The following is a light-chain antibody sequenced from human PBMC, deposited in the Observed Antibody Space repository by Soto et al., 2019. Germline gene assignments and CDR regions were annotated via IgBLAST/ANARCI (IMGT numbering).Light chain of an antibody. CDR3: AAWDDSLNGYVA. CDR1: SSDIGSNT. V-gene: IGLV1-44*01. J-gene: IGLJ2*01. CDR2: NND. Sequence: QSGLTQPPSASGTPGQRVTISCSGSSSDIGSNTVNWYQQLPGTAPKLLIYNNDQRPSGVPDRFSGSKSGTSASLAISGLQSEDEADYYCAAWDDSLNGYVAFGGGTKLTVL.